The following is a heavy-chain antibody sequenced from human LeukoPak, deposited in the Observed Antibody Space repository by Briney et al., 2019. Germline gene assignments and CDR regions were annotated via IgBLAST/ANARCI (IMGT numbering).Heavy chain of an antibody. CDR3: ARGGSYYYGSGRRYYGMDV. CDR1: GGSVSSWY. J-gene: IGHJ6*02. D-gene: IGHD3-10*01. Sequence: PSETLSLTCTVSGGSVSSWYWSWIRQPPGKGLEWIGYIYDSGNTNYNPSLKSRVTISIDTSKNQFSLRLTSVTAADTATYYCARGGSYYYGSGRRYYGMDVWGQGTTVTVSS. CDR2: IYDSGNT. V-gene: IGHV4-59*02.